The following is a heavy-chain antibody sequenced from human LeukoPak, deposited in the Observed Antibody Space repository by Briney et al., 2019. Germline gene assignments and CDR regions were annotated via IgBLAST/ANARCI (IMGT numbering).Heavy chain of an antibody. CDR3: ARDVDMGDNWFDP. Sequence: GASVKVSCKASGYTFTSYDINWVRQATGQGLEWMGIINPSGGSTSYAQKFQGRVTMTRDMSTSTVYMELSSLRSEDTAVYYCARDVDMGDNWFDPWGQGTLVTVSS. V-gene: IGHV1-46*01. J-gene: IGHJ5*02. D-gene: IGHD5-12*01. CDR2: INPSGGST. CDR1: GYTFTSYD.